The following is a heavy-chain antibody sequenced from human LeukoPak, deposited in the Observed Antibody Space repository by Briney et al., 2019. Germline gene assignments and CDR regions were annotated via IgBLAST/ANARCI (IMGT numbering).Heavy chain of an antibody. CDR1: GNYW. J-gene: IGHJ4*02. CDR2: INSDGSWT. V-gene: IGHV3-74*01. D-gene: IGHD2/OR15-2a*01. CDR3: VSFYETY. Sequence: TGGSLRLSCAASGNYWMHWVRQAPGKGLVWVSRINSDGSWTSYADSVKGRFTISKDNAKSTVYLQMNSLRAEDTAVYYCVSFYETYWGRGTLVTVSS.